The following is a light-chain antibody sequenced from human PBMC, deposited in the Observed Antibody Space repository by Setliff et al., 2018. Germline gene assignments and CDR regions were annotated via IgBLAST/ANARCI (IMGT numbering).Light chain of an antibody. CDR1: SSDVGGYNS. CDR3: SSYTSSSIFYV. J-gene: IGLJ1*01. V-gene: IGLV2-14*03. Sequence: QSALTQPASVSGSPGQSITISCTGTSSDVGGYNSVSWYQQHPGKALKLMIYDVSNRPSGVSNRFSGSKSGNTASLTISGLQAEDEADYYCSSYTSSSIFYVFGTGTKGTVL. CDR2: DVS.